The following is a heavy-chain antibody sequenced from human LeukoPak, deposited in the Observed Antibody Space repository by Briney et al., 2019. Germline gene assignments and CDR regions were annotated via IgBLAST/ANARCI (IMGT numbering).Heavy chain of an antibody. D-gene: IGHD1-26*01. CDR2: IWYDGSNK. CDR3: GRALGSPLDY. CDR1: GFTFSSYG. Sequence: GGSLRLSCAASGFTFSSYGMHWVRQAPGKGLEWVAVIWYDGSNKYYADSVKGRFTISRDNSKNTLYLQMNSLRVEDTAVYYCGRALGSPLDYWGQGTLVTVSS. J-gene: IGHJ4*02. V-gene: IGHV3-33*01.